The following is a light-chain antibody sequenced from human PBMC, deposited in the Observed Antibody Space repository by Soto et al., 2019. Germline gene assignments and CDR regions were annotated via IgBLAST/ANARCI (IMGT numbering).Light chain of an antibody. CDR2: DAS. Sequence: EIVMTQSPATLSVSPGARATLSCRASQSVSRYLAWYQQKPGQAPRLLIYDASNRATGIPARFSGSGSGTDFTLTISSLEPEDFAVYYCQQRSSWPITFGQGTRLEIK. J-gene: IGKJ5*01. CDR3: QQRSSWPIT. CDR1: QSVSRY. V-gene: IGKV3-11*01.